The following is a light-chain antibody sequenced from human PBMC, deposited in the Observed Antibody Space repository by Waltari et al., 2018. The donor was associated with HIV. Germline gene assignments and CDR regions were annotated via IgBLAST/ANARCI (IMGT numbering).Light chain of an antibody. V-gene: IGLV2-11*01. CDR2: ANI. CDR1: SSDVGGYNY. CDR3: QSFDSSLTTSGEI. Sequence: QSALTQPRSVSGSPGQSVTISCSGTSSDVGGYNYVSWYQQHPGKAPKLLIYANINRPSGVPDRFSGSKSGSSASLAITGLQAEDEAHYYCQSFDSSLTTSGEIFGGGTKLTVL. J-gene: IGLJ2*01.